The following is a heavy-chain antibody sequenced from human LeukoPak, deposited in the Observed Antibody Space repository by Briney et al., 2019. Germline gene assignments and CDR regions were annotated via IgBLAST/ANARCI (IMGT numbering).Heavy chain of an antibody. CDR1: GGSFSGYY. D-gene: IGHD6-6*01. CDR2: INHSGST. Sequence: SETLSLTCAVYGGSFSGYYWSWIRQPPGKGLEWIGEINHSGSTNYNPSLKSRVTISVDTSKNQFSPKLSSVTAADTAVYYCARGHGGIAALSWFDPWGQGTLVTVSS. J-gene: IGHJ5*02. CDR3: ARGHGGIAALSWFDP. V-gene: IGHV4-34*01.